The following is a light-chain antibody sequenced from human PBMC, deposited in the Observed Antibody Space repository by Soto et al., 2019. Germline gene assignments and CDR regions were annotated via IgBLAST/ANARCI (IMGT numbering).Light chain of an antibody. V-gene: IGKV3-11*01. Sequence: EIVLTQSPATLSLSPGERATLSCRASQSVSSYLAWYQQKPGQAPRLLIYDASNRATGIPARFSGSESGTDFTLTISSLEPEDFAVYYCQQRSNWPPIFTFGPGPKVDIK. CDR1: QSVSSY. J-gene: IGKJ3*01. CDR3: QQRSNWPPIFT. CDR2: DAS.